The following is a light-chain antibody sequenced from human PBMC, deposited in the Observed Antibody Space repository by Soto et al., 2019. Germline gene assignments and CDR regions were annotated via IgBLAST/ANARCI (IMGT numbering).Light chain of an antibody. Sequence: SVLTQPPSASGTPGQRVTIPCSGSSSNIGSNYVYWYQQLPGTAPKLLIYRNNQRPSGVPDRFSGSKSGTSASLAISGLRSEDEADYYCAAWDDSLSAFYVFGTGTKVTVL. CDR2: RNN. CDR1: SSNIGSNY. CDR3: AAWDDSLSAFYV. V-gene: IGLV1-47*01. J-gene: IGLJ1*01.